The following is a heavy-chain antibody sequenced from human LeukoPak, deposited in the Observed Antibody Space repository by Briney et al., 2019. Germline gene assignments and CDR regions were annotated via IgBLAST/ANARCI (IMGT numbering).Heavy chain of an antibody. Sequence: GGSLRLSCAASGFTFSSYAMSWVRQAPGKGLEWVSAISGSGGSTYYADSVKGRFTISRDNSKNTLYLQMNSLRAEDTAVYYRAKYTRAPWSAFDYWGQGTLVTVSS. V-gene: IGHV3-23*01. D-gene: IGHD1-1*01. J-gene: IGHJ4*02. CDR2: ISGSGGST. CDR1: GFTFSSYA. CDR3: AKYTRAPWSAFDY.